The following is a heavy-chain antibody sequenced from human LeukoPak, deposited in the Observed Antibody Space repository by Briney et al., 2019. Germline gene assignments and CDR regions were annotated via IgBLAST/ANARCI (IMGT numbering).Heavy chain of an antibody. CDR1: GGTFSSYA. D-gene: IGHD3-10*01. V-gene: IGHV1-69*04. CDR3: ARGREAIRYFDY. CDR2: IIPILGIA. Sequence: SVKVSCKVSGGTFSSYAISWVRQAPGQGLEWMGRIIPILGIANYAQKFQGRVTITADKSTSTAYMELSSLRSEDTAVYYCARGREAIRYFDYWGQGTLVTVSS. J-gene: IGHJ4*02.